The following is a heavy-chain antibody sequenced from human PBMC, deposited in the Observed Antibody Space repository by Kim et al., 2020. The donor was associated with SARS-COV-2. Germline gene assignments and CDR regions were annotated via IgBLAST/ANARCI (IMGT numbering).Heavy chain of an antibody. J-gene: IGHJ6*02. V-gene: IGHV3-9*01. Sequence: DCVKGRFNISRDNAKNSLYLQMNSLGAEDTALYYCAKDIRGYYYYGMDVWGQGTTVTVSS. CDR3: AKDIRGYYYYGMDV.